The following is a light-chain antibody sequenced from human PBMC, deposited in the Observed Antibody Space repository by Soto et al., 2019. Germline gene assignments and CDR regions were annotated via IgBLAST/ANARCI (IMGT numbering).Light chain of an antibody. J-gene: IGKJ4*01. CDR2: DVS. CDR1: ESIRNW. V-gene: IGKV1-5*01. Sequence: DIQMTQSPSTLSASVGDRITITCRASESIRNWLAWYQLKPGRAPTVVIYDVSALQSGVPSRFSGSASGTEFPLTISSLQPEDFATYFCQQCHSFPLTFGGGTKVEIK. CDR3: QQCHSFPLT.